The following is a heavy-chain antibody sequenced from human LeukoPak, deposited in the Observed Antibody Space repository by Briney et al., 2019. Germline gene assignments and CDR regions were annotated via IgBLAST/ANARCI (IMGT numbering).Heavy chain of an antibody. D-gene: IGHD2-21*02. CDR3: ARTYCGGDCHSAPYYYYMDV. J-gene: IGHJ6*03. Sequence: GESLKISCKGSGYSFTSYWIGWVRQMPGKGLEWMGIIYPGDSDTRYSPSFQGQVTISADKSISTAYLQWSSLKASDTAMYYCARTYCGGDCHSAPYYYYMDVWGKGTTVTVSS. CDR1: GYSFTSYW. V-gene: IGHV5-51*01. CDR2: IYPGDSDT.